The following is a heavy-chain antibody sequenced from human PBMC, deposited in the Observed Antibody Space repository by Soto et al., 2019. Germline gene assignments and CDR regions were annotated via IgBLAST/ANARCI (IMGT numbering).Heavy chain of an antibody. CDR1: GDSISGYH. Sequence: QVQLQESGPGLVKPSETLSLTCTVSGDSISGYHRSWIRQPPGKGLEWIGCIYDSTSTRYNPSFMSRVAMQEDPTTIHFSLRLPSVTAADTPVFYWATYRPGGGGRGGWGKGGLVTVSS. CDR2: IYDSTST. D-gene: IGHD3-16*02. CDR3: ATYRPGGGGRGG. V-gene: IGHV4-59*08. J-gene: IGHJ4*02.